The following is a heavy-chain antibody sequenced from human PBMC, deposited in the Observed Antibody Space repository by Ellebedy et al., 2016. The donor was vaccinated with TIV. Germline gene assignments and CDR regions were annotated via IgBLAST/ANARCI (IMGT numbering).Heavy chain of an antibody. V-gene: IGHV3-23*01. D-gene: IGHD1-26*01. CDR2: ISGSVTST. CDR3: AKGPTTRYYYMDV. J-gene: IGHJ6*03. Sequence: GGSLRLXXAASGFTFSSYAMSWVRQAPGKGLERVSAISGSVTSTYSADSVKGRFTISRDNSKNTLYLQMNSLRAEDTAVYYCAKGPTTRYYYMDVWGKGTTVTVSS. CDR1: GFTFSSYA.